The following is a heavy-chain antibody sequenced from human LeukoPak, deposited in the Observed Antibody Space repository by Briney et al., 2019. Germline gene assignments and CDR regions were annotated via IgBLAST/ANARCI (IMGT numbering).Heavy chain of an antibody. D-gene: IGHD6-6*01. CDR2: IIPILGIA. J-gene: IGHJ5*02. Sequence: EASVKVSCKASGGTFSSYAISWVRQAPGQGLEWMGRIIPILGIANYAQKFQGRVTITADKSTSTAYMELSSLRSEDTAVYYCAREAQLVPHWFDPWGQGTLVTVSS. CDR1: GGTFSSYA. V-gene: IGHV1-69*04. CDR3: AREAQLVPHWFDP.